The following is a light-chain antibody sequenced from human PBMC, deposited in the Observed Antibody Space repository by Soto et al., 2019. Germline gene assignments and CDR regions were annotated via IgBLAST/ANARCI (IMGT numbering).Light chain of an antibody. V-gene: IGLV1-40*01. CDR1: SSNIGAGYD. CDR3: QSYDSSLSGYV. Sequence: QSVLTQPPSESGAPGQKVTIYCTGSSSNIGAGYDVHWYQQLPGTAPKLLIYGNSNRPSGVPDRFSGSKSGTSASLAITGLQAEDEADYYCQSYDSSLSGYVFGTGTKLTVL. CDR2: GNS. J-gene: IGLJ1*01.